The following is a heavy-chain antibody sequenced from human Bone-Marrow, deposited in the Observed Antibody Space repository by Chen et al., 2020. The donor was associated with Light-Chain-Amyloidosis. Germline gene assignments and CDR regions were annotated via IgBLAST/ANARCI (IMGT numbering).Heavy chain of an antibody. CDR1: GYTFTSYY. Sequence: QVQLVQSGAEVKKPGASVKVSCKASGYTFTSYYMHWVRQAPGQGLEWMGIINPSGGSKISSQKFKARVTMTRDTSTSTVYMELSSLRSEDTAVYYCARSGSGSFTSGYDYWGQGTLVTVSS. J-gene: IGHJ4*02. D-gene: IGHD1-26*01. V-gene: IGHV1-46*01. CDR2: INPSGGSK. CDR3: ARSGSGSFTSGYDY.